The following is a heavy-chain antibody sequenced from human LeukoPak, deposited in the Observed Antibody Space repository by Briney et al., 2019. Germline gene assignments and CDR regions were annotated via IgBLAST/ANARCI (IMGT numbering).Heavy chain of an antibody. V-gene: IGHV4-4*08. CDR1: GASLTSYY. J-gene: IGHJ5*02. CDR2: IYTGDNT. D-gene: IGHD1-26*01. Sequence: PSETLSLTCAVSGASLTSYYWRWVRQPPGERLEWIGYIYTGDNTNYNPSLKSRVTISLDMSKNQFSLKLNSVSAADTAVYYCVREVGANWFDPWGQGTLVTVSS. CDR3: VREVGANWFDP.